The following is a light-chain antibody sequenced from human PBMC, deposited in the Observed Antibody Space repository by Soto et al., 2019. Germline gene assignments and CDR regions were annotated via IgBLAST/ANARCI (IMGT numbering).Light chain of an antibody. J-gene: IGKJ1*01. CDR1: HILGST. CDR2: DTS. CDR3: QHYNSWPWT. Sequence: IVRPQSPSPLSLCPAEIATLPYRASHILGSTLAWYQQKPGQAPRLLMFDTSTRATGIPARFSGSGSGTEFTLTISSLRSDDFAVYYCQHYNSWPWTFGQGTKVDIK. V-gene: IGKV3-15*01.